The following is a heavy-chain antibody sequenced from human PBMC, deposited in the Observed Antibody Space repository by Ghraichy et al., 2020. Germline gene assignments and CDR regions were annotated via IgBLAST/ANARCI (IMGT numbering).Heavy chain of an antibody. D-gene: IGHD2-2*02. V-gene: IGHV4-61*01. CDR2: ISYIGRT. CDR1: GASVSSHSYY. J-gene: IGHJ4*02. CDR3: ATLYCSRTSCYTDY. Sequence: SETLSLTCTVSGASVSSHSYYWSRIRQPPGKGLEWIGYISYIGRTNYNPSLKSRVTISVDTSKNQFSLKLSSVTAADTAVYYCATLYCSRTSCYTDYWGQGTLVTVSS.